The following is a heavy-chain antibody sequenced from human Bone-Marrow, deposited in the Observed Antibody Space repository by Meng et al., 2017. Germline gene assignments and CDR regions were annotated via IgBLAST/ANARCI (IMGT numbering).Heavy chain of an antibody. J-gene: IGHJ4*02. V-gene: IGHV1-2*06. CDR1: GYTFPDYW. CDR3: ARDEDISAAGKLFGDY. Sequence: VLVGKSGAEVKKPGASVKVSCKASGYTFPDYWLHWVRRAPGQGLEWMGRIDPKSGDTHYAQRFQGRVTMTGDTSISTAYMELSGLRSDDTAMYYCARDEDISAAGKLFGDYWGQGTLVTVSS. CDR2: IDPKSGDT. D-gene: IGHD6-13*01.